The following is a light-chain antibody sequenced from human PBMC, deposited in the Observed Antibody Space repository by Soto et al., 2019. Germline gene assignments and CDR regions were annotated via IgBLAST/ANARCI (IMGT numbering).Light chain of an antibody. J-gene: IGLJ1*01. V-gene: IGLV2-14*01. Sequence: QSVLAQPASVSGSTGQSTTISCTGTSSDVGGYNYVSWYQQHPGKAPKLMIYDVSNRPSGVSNRFSGSKSGNTASLTISGLQAEDEADYYCSSYTSSSTVYVFGTGTKVTVL. CDR1: SSDVGGYNY. CDR3: SSYTSSSTVYV. CDR2: DVS.